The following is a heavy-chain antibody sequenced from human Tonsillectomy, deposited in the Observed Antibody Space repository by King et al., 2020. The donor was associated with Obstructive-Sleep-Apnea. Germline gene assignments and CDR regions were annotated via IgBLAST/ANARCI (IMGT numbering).Heavy chain of an antibody. CDR3: AMSGAGTSYFVY. J-gene: IGHJ4*02. CDR2: TYYRCKWD. D-gene: IGHD6-19*01. V-gene: IGHV6-1*01. Sequence: VQLQQSGPGLGKPSQTLSLTCAISGDRGSSKKADWNWIRQSPSRGIEWLGRTYYRCKWDNYAVSVKSRITIKPDTSKNQFSMQMNSVTPEDTAVLYCAMSGAGTSYFVYSGPGTLFTVSS. CDR1: GDRGSSKKAD.